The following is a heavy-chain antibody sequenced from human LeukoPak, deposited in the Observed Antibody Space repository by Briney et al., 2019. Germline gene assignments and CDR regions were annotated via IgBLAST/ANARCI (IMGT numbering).Heavy chain of an antibody. CDR2: ISGSGGST. J-gene: IGHJ4*02. CDR1: GFSFSGYD. CDR3: ARDEGSGSYLDY. D-gene: IGHD3-10*01. Sequence: GGSLRLSCAASGFSFSGYDMSWVRQAPGKGLEWVSAISGSGGSTYYADSMKGRFTISRDNSKNTLYLQMNSLRVEDTAVFYCARDEGSGSYLDYWGQGTLVAVSS. V-gene: IGHV3-23*01.